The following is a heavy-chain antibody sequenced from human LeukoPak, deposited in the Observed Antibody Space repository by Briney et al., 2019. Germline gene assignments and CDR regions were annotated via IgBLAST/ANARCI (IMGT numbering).Heavy chain of an antibody. Sequence: SVKVSCKASGFTFTSSAMQWVRQARGQRLEWIGWIVVGSGNTNYAQKFQGRVTITADKSTSTAYMELSSLRSEDTAVYYCARGYYYDSSGLRSAFDIWGQGTMVTVSS. CDR3: ARGYYYDSSGLRSAFDI. D-gene: IGHD3-22*01. V-gene: IGHV1-58*02. J-gene: IGHJ3*02. CDR2: IVVGSGNT. CDR1: GFTFTSSA.